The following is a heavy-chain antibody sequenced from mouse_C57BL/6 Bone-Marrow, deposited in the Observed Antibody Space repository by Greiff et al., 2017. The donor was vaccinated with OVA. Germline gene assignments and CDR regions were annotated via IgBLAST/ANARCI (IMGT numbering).Heavy chain of an antibody. CDR2: ISNGGGST. CDR1: GFTFSDYY. J-gene: IGHJ1*03. V-gene: IGHV5-12*01. D-gene: IGHD1-2*01. CDR3: ARHNYGPWYFDV. Sequence: EVMLVESGGGLVQPGGSLKLSCAASGFTFSDYYMYWVRQTPEKRLEWVAYISNGGGSTYYPDTVTGRFTISRDTAKNTLYLQMSRLKSEDTAMYYCARHNYGPWYFDVWGTGTTVTVSS.